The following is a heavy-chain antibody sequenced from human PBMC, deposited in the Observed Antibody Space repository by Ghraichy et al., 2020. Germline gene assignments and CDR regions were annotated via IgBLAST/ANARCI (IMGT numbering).Heavy chain of an antibody. Sequence: SETLSLTCAVYGGSFSGNYWIWIRQPPGNGLEWIGEINHSGSTNYNPSLKSRVTISVDTSKNQFSLRLSSVTAADTAVYFCARDEYRSTWYNWGQGPLVTV. V-gene: IGHV4-34*01. CDR2: INHSGST. CDR3: ARDEYRSTWYN. D-gene: IGHD6-13*01. CDR1: GGSFSGNY. J-gene: IGHJ4*02.